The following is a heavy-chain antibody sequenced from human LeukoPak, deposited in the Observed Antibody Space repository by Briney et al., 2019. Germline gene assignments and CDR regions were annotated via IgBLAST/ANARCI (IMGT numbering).Heavy chain of an antibody. CDR3: AREGYSGYDYNY. D-gene: IGHD5-12*01. CDR1: GYTFTDYY. J-gene: IGHJ4*02. Sequence: ASVKVSCKASGYTFTDYYMHWVRQAPGQGLEWMGWIDAKSGDTNYAQKFQGRVTMTRDTSISTAYMELSRLRSDDAAVYYCAREGYSGYDYNYWGQGTLVTVSS. CDR2: IDAKSGDT. V-gene: IGHV1-2*02.